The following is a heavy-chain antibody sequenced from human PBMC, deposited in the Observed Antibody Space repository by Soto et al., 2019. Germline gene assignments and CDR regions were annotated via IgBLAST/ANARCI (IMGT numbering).Heavy chain of an antibody. CDR1: GGSISSGGYY. CDR3: ARDAPYSSSCPDYYYYYYGMDV. Sequence: PSETLSLTCTVSGGSISSGGYYWSWIRQHPGKGLEWIGYIYYSGSTYYNPSLKSRVTISVDTSKNQFSLKLSSVTAADTAVYYCARDAPYSSSCPDYYYYYYGMDVRGEGTTVTVSS. D-gene: IGHD6-13*01. V-gene: IGHV4-31*03. CDR2: IYYSGST. J-gene: IGHJ6*04.